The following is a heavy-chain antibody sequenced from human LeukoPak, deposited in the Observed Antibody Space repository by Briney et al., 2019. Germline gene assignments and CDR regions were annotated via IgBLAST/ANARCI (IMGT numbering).Heavy chain of an antibody. Sequence: GASVKVSCKASGYTFTGYYMHWVRQAPGQGLEWMGWINPNSGGTNYAQKFQGWVTMTRDTSISTAYMELSRLRSEDTAVYYCARGPRRVPAAILHLDYWGQGTPVTVSS. CDR3: ARGPRRVPAAILHLDY. D-gene: IGHD2-2*02. J-gene: IGHJ4*02. V-gene: IGHV1-2*04. CDR2: INPNSGGT. CDR1: GYTFTGYY.